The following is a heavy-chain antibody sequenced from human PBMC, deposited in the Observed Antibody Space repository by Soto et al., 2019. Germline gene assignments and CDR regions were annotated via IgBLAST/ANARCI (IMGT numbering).Heavy chain of an antibody. J-gene: IGHJ4*02. CDR2: IFHSGAT. D-gene: IGHD1-1*01. CDR3: ARQLERGDLPEGFEY. V-gene: IGHV4-4*02. Sequence: QVQLQESGPGLVEPSGTLSLTCAVSGDSISSSHWWSWVRQSPGKGLEWIGEIFHSGATKYNSSLESRVTMSVDKSNNQLSLKLRSVTAADTAVYYCARQLERGDLPEGFEYWGQGTLATVSS. CDR1: GDSISSSHW.